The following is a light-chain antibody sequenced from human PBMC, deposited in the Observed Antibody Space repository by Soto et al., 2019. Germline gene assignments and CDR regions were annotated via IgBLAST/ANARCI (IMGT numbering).Light chain of an antibody. V-gene: IGLV2-14*01. CDR1: SSDVGDYNY. J-gene: IGLJ1*01. CDR2: EVS. Sequence: ALTQPASVSGSPGQSITISCTGTSSDVGDYNYVSWYQQHPGKAPKLMIYEVSNRPSGVSNRFSGSKSGNTASLTISGLQAEDEADYYCSSCSSCSTRSTRVFGTGTKVTVL. CDR3: SSCSSCSTRSTRV.